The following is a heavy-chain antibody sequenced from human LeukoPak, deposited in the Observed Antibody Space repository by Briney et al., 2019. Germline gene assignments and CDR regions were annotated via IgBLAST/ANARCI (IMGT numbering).Heavy chain of an antibody. J-gene: IGHJ6*02. CDR2: IKQDGSEK. Sequence: GGSLRLSCAASGFTFSSYWMSWVRQAPGKGLEWVANIKQDGSEKYYVDSVKGRITISRDNAKNSLYLQMNSLRAEDTAVYYCARARDCSGGSCYIHYYYYYGMDVWGQGTTVTVSS. CDR1: GFTFSSYW. CDR3: ARARDCSGGSCYIHYYYYYGMDV. D-gene: IGHD2-15*01. V-gene: IGHV3-7*04.